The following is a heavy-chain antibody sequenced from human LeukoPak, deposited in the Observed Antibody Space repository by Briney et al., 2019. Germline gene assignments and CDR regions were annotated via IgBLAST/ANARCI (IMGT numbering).Heavy chain of an antibody. CDR1: GGSISSYY. J-gene: IGHJ4*02. V-gene: IGHV4-59*08. Sequence: KPSETLSLTGTGSGGSISSYYWSWIRQPPGKGLEWIGYIYYSGGTNYNPSLKSRVTISVDTSKNQFSLKLSSVTAADTPVYCCATIGFSNSGSYLAPSDYWGQGTLVTVSS. D-gene: IGHD1-26*01. CDR3: ATIGFSNSGSYLAPSDY. CDR2: IYYSGGT.